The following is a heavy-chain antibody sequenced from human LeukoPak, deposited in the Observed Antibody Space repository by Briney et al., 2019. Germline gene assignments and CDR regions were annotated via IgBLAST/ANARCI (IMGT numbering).Heavy chain of an antibody. CDR2: IGSGGST. V-gene: IGHV3-23*01. D-gene: IGHD6-13*01. CDR1: GFTFSTNA. Sequence: GRSLRLSCAASGFTFSTNAMNWVRQAPGKGLEWVSSIGSGGSTYYADSVKGWFTISRDHCKNTLYLQMNSLRAEHPAVNYRAEDLGSRGAGTRRSFDYWGQGTLVTVSS. J-gene: IGHJ4*02. CDR3: AEDLGSRGAGTRRSFDY.